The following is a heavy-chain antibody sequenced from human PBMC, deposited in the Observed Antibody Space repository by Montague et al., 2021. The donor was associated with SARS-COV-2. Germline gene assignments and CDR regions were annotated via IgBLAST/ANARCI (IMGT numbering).Heavy chain of an antibody. Sequence: SETLSLTCAIYGGSFSGYFWSWIRQSPGKGLEWIGEISYTGHTRXNPSLQSRVSISGDSSENQFSLTLTSVTAADTAVYYCARSHYSVSWCPDWGQGTLVTVPS. CDR1: GGSFSGYF. CDR3: ARSHYSVSWCPD. V-gene: IGHV4-34*01. J-gene: IGHJ4*02. D-gene: IGHD5/OR15-5a*01. CDR2: ISYTGHT.